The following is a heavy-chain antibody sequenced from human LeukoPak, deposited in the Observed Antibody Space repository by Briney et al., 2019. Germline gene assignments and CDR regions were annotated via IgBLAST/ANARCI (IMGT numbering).Heavy chain of an antibody. V-gene: IGHV4-34*01. J-gene: IGHJ4*02. CDR1: GGSFSGYY. Sequence: SETLSLTCAVYGGSFSGYYWSWIRQPPGKGLEWIGEINHSGSTNYNPSLKSRVTISLDTSKNQCSLKRSSVTAADTAVYYCARIPPTVVTAYYFDYWGQGTLVTVSS. CDR2: INHSGST. CDR3: ARIPPTVVTAYYFDY. D-gene: IGHD4-23*01.